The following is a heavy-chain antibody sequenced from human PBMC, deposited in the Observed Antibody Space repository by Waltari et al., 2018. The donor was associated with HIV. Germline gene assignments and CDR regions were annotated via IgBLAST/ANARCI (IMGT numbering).Heavy chain of an antibody. Sequence: EVQLVESGGGLVQPGGYLSLSCAASGFTFSSYDMHGVRQATGKVGGRISASGTAADTYYPCSVNGRFTTSRENAKNSLYLQRNSLRAEDTAVYYCARTLAQGWGRDYWCQGTLVTVSS. J-gene: IGHJ4*02. CDR3: ARTLAQGWGRDY. D-gene: IGHD3-16*01. CDR2: SGTAADT. V-gene: IGHV3-13*01. CDR1: GFTFSSYD.